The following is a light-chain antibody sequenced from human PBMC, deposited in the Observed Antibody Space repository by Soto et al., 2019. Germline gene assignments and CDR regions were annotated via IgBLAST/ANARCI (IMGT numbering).Light chain of an antibody. J-gene: IGLJ1*01. CDR1: SSGVGGYNY. V-gene: IGLV2-8*01. CDR3: SSYAGSSNV. Sequence: ALTQPPSASGSPGQSVAISCTGSSSGVGGYNYVSWYQQHPGKAPKLMIYEVNKRPSGVPDRFSGSKSGNTASLTVSGLQAEDEADYYCSSYAGSSNVFGTGTKVTV. CDR2: EVN.